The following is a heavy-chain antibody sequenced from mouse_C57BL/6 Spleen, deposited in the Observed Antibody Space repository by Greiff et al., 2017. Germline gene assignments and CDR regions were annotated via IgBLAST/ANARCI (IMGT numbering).Heavy chain of an antibody. CDR2: IYPGSGST. Sequence: QVQLQQSGAELVKPGASVKMSCKASGYTFTSYWITWVKQRPGQGLEWIGDIYPGSGSTNYNEKFKSKATLTVDTSSSTAYMQLSSLTSEDSAVYYCASGITTVVAPFDYWGQGTTLTVSS. CDR3: ASGITTVVAPFDY. V-gene: IGHV1-55*01. J-gene: IGHJ2*01. D-gene: IGHD1-1*01. CDR1: GYTFTSYW.